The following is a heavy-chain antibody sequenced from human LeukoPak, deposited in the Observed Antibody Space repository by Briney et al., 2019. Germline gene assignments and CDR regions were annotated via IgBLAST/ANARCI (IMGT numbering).Heavy chain of an antibody. CDR1: GGSISSGGYS. D-gene: IGHD3-22*01. V-gene: IGHV4-30-2*01. Sequence: SETLSLTCAVSGGSISSGGYSWSWIRQPPGKGLEWIGYIYHSGSTYYNPSLKSRVTISVDTSKNQFSLKLSSVTAADTAVYYCARGYDSSGYVDYWGQGTLVTVSS. CDR3: ARGYDSSGYVDY. CDR2: IYHSGST. J-gene: IGHJ4*02.